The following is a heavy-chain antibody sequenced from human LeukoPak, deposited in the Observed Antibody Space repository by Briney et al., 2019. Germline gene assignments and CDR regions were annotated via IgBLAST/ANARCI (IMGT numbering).Heavy chain of an antibody. CDR3: AKNIAAAESSGYYYYYMDV. Sequence: GGSLRLSCAASGFTFSSYWMHWVRQAPGKGLVWVSRINSDGSSTSYADSVKGRFTISRDNSKNTLYLQMNSLRAEDTAVYYSAKNIAAAESSGYYYYYMDVWGKGTTVTVSS. CDR2: INSDGSST. CDR1: GFTFSSYW. V-gene: IGHV3-74*01. D-gene: IGHD6-13*01. J-gene: IGHJ6*03.